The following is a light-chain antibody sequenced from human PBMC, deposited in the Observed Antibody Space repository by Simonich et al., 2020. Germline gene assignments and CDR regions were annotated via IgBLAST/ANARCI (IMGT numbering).Light chain of an antibody. CDR1: QSVSSSY. Sequence: EIVLTQSPGTLSLSPGDRATLSCRDSQSVSSSYLAWYQQKPGLAPRLLIYAASSRATGIPDRFSGSGSGTDFTLTISRLEPEDFAVYYCQQYGSSRTFGQGTKLEIK. J-gene: IGKJ2*02. V-gene: IGKV3-20*01. CDR3: QQYGSSRT. CDR2: AAS.